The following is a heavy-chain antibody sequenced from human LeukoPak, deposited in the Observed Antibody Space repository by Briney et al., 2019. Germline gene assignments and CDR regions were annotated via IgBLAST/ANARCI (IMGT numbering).Heavy chain of an antibody. D-gene: IGHD3-9*01. CDR3: ARAVGYFDWLPLFDY. V-gene: IGHV4-39*07. CDR2: IYYSGTT. Sequence: SETLSLTCTVSGGSISSSTYYWGWIRQPPGKGLEWIGSIYYSGTTHYNPSLESRVTISVDTSKNQFYLKLSSVTAADTAVYYCARAVGYFDWLPLFDYWGQGTLVTVSS. J-gene: IGHJ4*02. CDR1: GGSISSSTYY.